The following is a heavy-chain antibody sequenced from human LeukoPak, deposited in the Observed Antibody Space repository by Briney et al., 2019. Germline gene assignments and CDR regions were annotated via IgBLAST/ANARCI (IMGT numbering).Heavy chain of an antibody. CDR2: IYYSGST. D-gene: IGHD3-10*01. Sequence: PSETLSLTCTVSGGSISSYYWGWIRQPPGKELERIGSIYYSGSTYYNPSLKSRVTISVDTSKNQFSLKLSSVTAADTAVYYCARPTELFSYFDYWGQGTLVTVSS. V-gene: IGHV4-39*01. CDR1: GGSISSYY. CDR3: ARPTELFSYFDY. J-gene: IGHJ4*02.